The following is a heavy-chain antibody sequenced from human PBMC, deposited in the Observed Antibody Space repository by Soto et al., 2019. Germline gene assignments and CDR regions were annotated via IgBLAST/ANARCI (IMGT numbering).Heavy chain of an antibody. V-gene: IGHV5-51*01. Sequence: KISFVRSAYSFTGHGIGWLRPIPGKGLEWMGIIYPGDSDTRYSPSFQGQVTISADKSISTAYLQWSSLKASDTAMYYCARRGAREAFDIWGQGTMVTVSS. CDR3: ARRGAREAFDI. D-gene: IGHD1-26*01. CDR2: IYPGDSDT. J-gene: IGHJ3*02. CDR1: AYSFTGHG.